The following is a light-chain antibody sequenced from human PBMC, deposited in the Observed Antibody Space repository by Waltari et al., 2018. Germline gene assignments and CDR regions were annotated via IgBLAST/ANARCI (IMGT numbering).Light chain of an antibody. J-gene: IGLJ2*01. CDR3: QAGNGTTVV. V-gene: IGLV3-1*01. CDR2: QDT. CDR1: KSGAKY. Sequence: SSESTQSSAVSVSPGQSATITRSGDKSGAKYVCLNQQKQGPSPVLVIYQDTKRPPGFRECCFGSNSGNTATLTVSGTQTMDEADYYCQAGNGTTVVFGGGTKLTVL.